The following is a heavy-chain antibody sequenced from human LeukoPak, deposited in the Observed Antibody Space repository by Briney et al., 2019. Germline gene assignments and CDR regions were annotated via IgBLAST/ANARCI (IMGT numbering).Heavy chain of an antibody. V-gene: IGHV1-69*05. Sequence: SVKVSCKASGGTFSSYAISWVRQAPGQGLEWRGRIIPIFGTANYAQKFQGRVTITTDESTSTAYMELSSLRYEDTAVYYCALFKVLDGDCHFWAEGTLVTVST. CDR3: ALFKVLDGDCHF. D-gene: IGHD2-21*02. J-gene: IGHJ4*02. CDR1: GGTFSSYA. CDR2: IIPIFGTA.